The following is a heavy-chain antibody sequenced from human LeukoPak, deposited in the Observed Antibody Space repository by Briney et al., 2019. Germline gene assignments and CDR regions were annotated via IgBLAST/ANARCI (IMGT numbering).Heavy chain of an antibody. CDR1: GFTFSDYY. CDR3: AKTAPQWLVPNYFDY. CDR2: ISGSGGST. J-gene: IGHJ4*02. Sequence: GGSLRLSCAASGFTFSDYYMSWIRQAPGKGLEWVSAISGSGGSTYYADSVKGRFTISRDNSKNTLYLQMDSLRAEDTAVYYCAKTAPQWLVPNYFDYWGQGTLVTVSS. V-gene: IGHV3-23*01. D-gene: IGHD6-19*01.